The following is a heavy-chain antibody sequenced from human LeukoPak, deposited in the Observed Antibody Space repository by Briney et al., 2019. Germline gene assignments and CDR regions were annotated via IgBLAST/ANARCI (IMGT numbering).Heavy chain of an antibody. J-gene: IGHJ6*02. CDR2: IRYDGSNK. CDR3: ARDRDLRGGTPELVGLYGMDV. D-gene: IGHD6-6*01. V-gene: IGHV3-33*01. CDR1: GFTFSSYG. Sequence: GGSLRLSCAASGFTFSSYGMHWVRQAPGKGLEWVAVIRYDGSNKYYGDSVKGRFTISRDNSKNTLYLQMNSLRAEDTAVYYCARDRDLRGGTPELVGLYGMDVWGQGTTVTVSS.